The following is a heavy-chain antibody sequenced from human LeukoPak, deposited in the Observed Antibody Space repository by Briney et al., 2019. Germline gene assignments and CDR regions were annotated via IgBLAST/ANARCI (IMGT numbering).Heavy chain of an antibody. V-gene: IGHV4-61*01. CDR3: ARDGGNPAFDY. D-gene: IGHD4-23*01. CDR2: IYYSGST. Sequence: SETLSLTCTVSDGSVSSGSYYWSWIRQPPGKGLEWIGYIYYSGSTNYNPSLKSRVTISVDTSKNQFSLKLSSVTAADTAVYYCARDGGNPAFDYWGQGTLVTVSS. J-gene: IGHJ4*02. CDR1: DGSVSSGSYY.